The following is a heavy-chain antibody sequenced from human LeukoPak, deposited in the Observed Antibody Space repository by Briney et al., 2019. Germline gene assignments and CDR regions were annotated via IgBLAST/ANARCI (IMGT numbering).Heavy chain of an antibody. CDR2: NAGNGNT. CDR3: ARDLGSSSWYGYNWLDP. D-gene: IGHD6-13*01. Sequence: NAGNGNTKYSQKFQGRVTITRDTSASTAYMELSSLRSEDTAVYYCARDLGSSSWYGYNWLDPWGQGTLVTVSS. J-gene: IGHJ5*02. V-gene: IGHV1-3*01.